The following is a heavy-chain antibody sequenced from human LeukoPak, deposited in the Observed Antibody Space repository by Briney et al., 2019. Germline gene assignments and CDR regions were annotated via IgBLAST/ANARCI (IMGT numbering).Heavy chain of an antibody. CDR1: GGTFSNYP. CDR3: ARSFSSGGSCQSGPYYYYHMDV. J-gene: IGHJ6*03. CDR2: IIAIFGSA. D-gene: IGHD2-15*01. Sequence: AASVKVSCKVSGGTFSNYPISWVRQAPGQGLEWMGGIIAIFGSANYAQKFQGRVTITADESTSTAYMELSSLRSENTAIYYCARSFSSGGSCQSGPYYYYHMDVWGEGTTVIVSS. V-gene: IGHV1-69*13.